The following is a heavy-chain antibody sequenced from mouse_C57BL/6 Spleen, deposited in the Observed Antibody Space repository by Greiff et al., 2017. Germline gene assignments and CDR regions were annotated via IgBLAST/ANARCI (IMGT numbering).Heavy chain of an antibody. V-gene: IGHV1-19*01. D-gene: IGHD2-4*01. CDR3: AKDYENAMDY. CDR1: GYTFTDYY. J-gene: IGHJ4*01. Sequence: EVKLQQSGPVLVKPGASVKMSCKASGYTFTDYYMNWVKQSHGKSLEWIGVINPYNGGTSYNQKFKGKATLTVDKSSSTAYMELNSLTSEDSAVYYCAKDYENAMDYWGQGTSVTVSA. CDR2: INPYNGGT.